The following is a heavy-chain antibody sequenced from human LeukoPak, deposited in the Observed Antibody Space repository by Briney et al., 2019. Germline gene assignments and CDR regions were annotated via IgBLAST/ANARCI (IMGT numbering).Heavy chain of an antibody. CDR1: GFTFSSYW. D-gene: IGHD3-3*01. CDR3: ARQEGHQSISYYDFWSGYLNENWFDP. Sequence: QPGGSLRLSCAASGFTFSSYWMYWVRQAPGKGLVWVSRINSDGSSTSYADSVKGRFTISRDNAKNTLYLQMNSLRAEDTAVYYCARQEGHQSISYYDFWSGYLNENWFDPWGQGTLVTVSS. V-gene: IGHV3-74*01. J-gene: IGHJ5*02. CDR2: INSDGSST.